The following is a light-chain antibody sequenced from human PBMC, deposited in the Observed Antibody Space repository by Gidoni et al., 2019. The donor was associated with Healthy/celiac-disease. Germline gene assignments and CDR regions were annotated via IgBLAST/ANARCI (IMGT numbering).Light chain of an antibody. CDR1: KLGDKY. Sequence: SYELTQPPPVSVSPGQTASITCSGDKLGDKYACWYQQKPGPSPVLVIYQDSKRPSGIPERFSGSNSGNTATLTISGTQAMDEADYYCQAWDSSTEVFGTGTKVTVL. V-gene: IGLV3-1*01. CDR3: QAWDSSTEV. J-gene: IGLJ1*01. CDR2: QDS.